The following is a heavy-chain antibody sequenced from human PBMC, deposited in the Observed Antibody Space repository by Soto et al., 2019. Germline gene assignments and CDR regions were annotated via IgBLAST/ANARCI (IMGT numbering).Heavy chain of an antibody. CDR3: AKVSTQGLVLDYFDY. CDR1: GFTFSSYG. Sequence: PGGSLRLSCAASGFTFSSYGMHWVRQAPGKGLEWVAVISYDGSNKYYADSVKGRFTISRDNSKNTLYLQMNSLRAEDTAVYYCAKVSTQGLVLDYFDYWGQGTLVTVSS. D-gene: IGHD6-19*01. CDR2: ISYDGSNK. V-gene: IGHV3-30*18. J-gene: IGHJ4*02.